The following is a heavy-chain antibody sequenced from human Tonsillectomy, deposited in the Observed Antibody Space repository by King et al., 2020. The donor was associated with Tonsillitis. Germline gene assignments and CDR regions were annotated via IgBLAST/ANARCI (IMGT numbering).Heavy chain of an antibody. V-gene: IGHV4-39*01. Sequence: LQLQESGPGLVKPSETLSLTCTVSGGSISSSSYFWGWIRQPPGKGLEWIGSIYYSGSTYYNPSLKSRVTISVDTSKNQFSLKLSSVTAADTAVYYCARKSWSDVGVDYWGQGTLVTVSS. CDR1: GGSISSSSYF. J-gene: IGHJ4*02. CDR2: IYYSGST. CDR3: ARKSWSDVGVDY. D-gene: IGHD6-13*01.